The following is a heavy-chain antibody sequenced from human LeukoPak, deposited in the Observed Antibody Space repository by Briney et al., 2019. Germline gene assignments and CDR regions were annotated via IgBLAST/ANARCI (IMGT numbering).Heavy chain of an antibody. V-gene: IGHV1-2*02. CDR1: GYTFTGYY. D-gene: IGHD4-17*01. J-gene: IGHJ4*02. Sequence: ASVKVSCKASGYTFTGYYMHWVRQAPGQGLEWMGWINPNSGGTNYAQKFQGRVTMTRDTSISTAYMELSRLRSDDTAVYYCARDLELRGPIDYWGQGTLVTVSS. CDR3: ARDLELRGPIDY. CDR2: INPNSGGT.